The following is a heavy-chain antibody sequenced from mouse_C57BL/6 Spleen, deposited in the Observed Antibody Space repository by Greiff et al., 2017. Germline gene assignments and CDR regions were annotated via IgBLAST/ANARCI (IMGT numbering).Heavy chain of an antibody. J-gene: IGHJ1*03. CDR2: IYPRSGNT. D-gene: IGHD2-5*01. V-gene: IGHV1-81*01. CDR3: ARLSYSNSYFDV. Sequence: QVQLQQSGAELARPGASVKLSCKASGYTFTSYGISWVKQRTGQGLEWIGEIYPRSGNTYYNEKFKGKATLTADKSSSTAYMELRSLTSEDSAVYFCARLSYSNSYFDVWGTGTTVTVSS. CDR1: GYTFTSYG.